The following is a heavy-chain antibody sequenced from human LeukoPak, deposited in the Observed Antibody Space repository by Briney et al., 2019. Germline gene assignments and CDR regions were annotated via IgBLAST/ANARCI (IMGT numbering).Heavy chain of an antibody. J-gene: IGHJ4*02. CDR3: ARAVTTVTRGGLVFDY. V-gene: IGHV3-48*02. Sequence: GGSLRLSCAASGFTFSSYAMRWVRQSPGKGLEWVSYISGSSNTIYYADSVKGRFTISRDNAKNSLYLQMNSLRDEDTAVYYCARAVTTVTRGGLVFDYWGQGTLVTVSS. D-gene: IGHD4-17*01. CDR2: ISGSSNTI. CDR1: GFTFSSYA.